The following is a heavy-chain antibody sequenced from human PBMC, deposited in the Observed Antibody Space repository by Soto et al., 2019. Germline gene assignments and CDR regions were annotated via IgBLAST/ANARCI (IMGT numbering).Heavy chain of an antibody. V-gene: IGHV3-74*01. J-gene: IGHJ6*03. CDR1: GFTFSNYW. Sequence: EVQLVESGGSLVQPGGSLRLSCAASGFTFSNYWMYWVRQAPGKGLVWVSRINSDGSVSSYADSVKGRLTISRDNVKNTLYLQMDSLRAEDTAVYYCARGDCVGGPCYSLAGSFYYYMDVWGKGTTVTVFS. CDR2: INSDGSVS. CDR3: ARGDCVGGPCYSLAGSFYYYMDV. D-gene: IGHD2-15*01.